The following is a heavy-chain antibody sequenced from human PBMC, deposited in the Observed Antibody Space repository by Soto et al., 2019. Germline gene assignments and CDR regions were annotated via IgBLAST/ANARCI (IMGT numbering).Heavy chain of an antibody. CDR2: IYYNGIT. V-gene: IGHV4-59*01. CDR1: GGSISNYY. CDR3: ARGRRYYYDNTGPFYFEH. Sequence: PSETLSLTCTVSGGSISNYYWSWIRQPPGNELEWIAYIYYNGITNYNPSLKSRVTISVDTSKNQFSLTLTSVTAADTAVYYCARGRRYYYDNTGPFYFEHWGQGTLVTVSP. D-gene: IGHD3-22*01. J-gene: IGHJ4*02.